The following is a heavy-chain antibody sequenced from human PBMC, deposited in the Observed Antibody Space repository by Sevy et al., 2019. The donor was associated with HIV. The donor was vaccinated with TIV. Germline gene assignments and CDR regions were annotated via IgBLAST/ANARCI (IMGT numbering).Heavy chain of an antibody. CDR1: GFTFSIYS. CDR3: ARGGSNCGGATSQKTDY. Sequence: GGSLRLSCVGSGFTFSIYSLHWVRQAPGKGLEWLSYISSSSGTIFYADSVKGRFTISTDNGKNSLYLQMDSLRAEDTAVYYCARGGSNCGGATSQKTDYWGRGTLVTVSS. CDR2: ISSSSGTI. D-gene: IGHD2-21*01. J-gene: IGHJ4*02. V-gene: IGHV3-48*01.